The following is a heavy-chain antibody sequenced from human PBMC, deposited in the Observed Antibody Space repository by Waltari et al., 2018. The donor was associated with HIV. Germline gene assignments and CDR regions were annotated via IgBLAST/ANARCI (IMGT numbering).Heavy chain of an antibody. CDR1: GYTFTNYA. J-gene: IGHJ2*01. CDR2: INTNTGNP. CDR3: AREYYYDTKPTYWYFDL. Sequence: QVQLVNSGSELQKPGASVKVSCKTSGYTFTNYAMNWVRQVPGRGLEWMGWINTNTGNPTYAQGFTGRFVFSLDTSVSTAYLQISSLKAEDTAVYYCAREYYYDTKPTYWYFDLWGRGTLVTVSS. V-gene: IGHV7-4-1*02. D-gene: IGHD3-22*01.